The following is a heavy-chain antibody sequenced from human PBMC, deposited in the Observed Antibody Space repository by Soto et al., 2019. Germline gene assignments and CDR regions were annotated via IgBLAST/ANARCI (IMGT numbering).Heavy chain of an antibody. V-gene: IGHV1-18*01. CDR2: ISVYSYNT. CDR3: ARGGGYYGSGTYPFDY. D-gene: IGHD3-10*01. Sequence: QVQLVQSGAEVKKPGASVKVSCKTSGYTFSNYGIAWVRQAPGQGLEWMGWISVYSYNTNYAQKLQGRVTMTRDISTSTAYMALRSLISDDTAVYYCARGGGYYGSGTYPFDYWGQGTLVTVSS. CDR1: GYTFSNYG. J-gene: IGHJ4*02.